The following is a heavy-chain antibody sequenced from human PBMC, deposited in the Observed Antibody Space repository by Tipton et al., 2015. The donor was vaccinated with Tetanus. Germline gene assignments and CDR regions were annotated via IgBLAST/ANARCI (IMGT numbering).Heavy chain of an antibody. Sequence: TLSLTCAVNGGSFNDYRYSWLRQPPGKGPEWLAEINHRGTTNYNPSLKSRVIISVDTSNNQFSLKLSSVTAADTAVYYCARRMVRGVMARPFDYWGQGTLVTVSS. D-gene: IGHD3-10*01. CDR2: INHRGTT. CDR1: GGSFNDYR. V-gene: IGHV4-34*01. J-gene: IGHJ4*02. CDR3: ARRMVRGVMARPFDY.